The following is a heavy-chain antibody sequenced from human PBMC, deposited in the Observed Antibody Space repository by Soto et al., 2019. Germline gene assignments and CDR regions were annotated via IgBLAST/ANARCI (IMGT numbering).Heavy chain of an antibody. D-gene: IGHD2-21*01. CDR3: AASCVACGGFNYYGMDV. V-gene: IGHV4-31*03. Sequence: QVQLQESGPGLVKPSQTLSLTCTVSGGSISSGGYYWSWIRQHPGKGLEWIGYIYYSGSTYYNPXLKSRVTISVDXSXNXXSLKLSSVTDADTAVYYCAASCVACGGFNYYGMDVWGQGTTVTVSS. CDR1: GGSISSGGYY. CDR2: IYYSGST. J-gene: IGHJ6*02.